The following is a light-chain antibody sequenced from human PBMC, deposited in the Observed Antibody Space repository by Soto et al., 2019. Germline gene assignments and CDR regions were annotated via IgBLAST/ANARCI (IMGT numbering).Light chain of an antibody. Sequence: QSVLTQPPSVSGAPGQRVTISCTGSSSNIGAGYDVHWYQQLPGTAPKLLIYGNSNRPSGVPDRLSGSKSGTSASLAITGLQGEDDADYYCHSYDSSLSGFYVFGTGTKVTVL. J-gene: IGLJ1*01. CDR2: GNS. CDR3: HSYDSSLSGFYV. CDR1: SSNIGAGYD. V-gene: IGLV1-40*01.